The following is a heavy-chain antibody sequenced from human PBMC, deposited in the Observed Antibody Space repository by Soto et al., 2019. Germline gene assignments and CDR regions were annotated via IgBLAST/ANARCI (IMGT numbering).Heavy chain of an antibody. Sequence: ASVKVSCKASGYTFAGHYIHWVRQAPEQGPEWMGEIGPESGATRYAQKFQGRVTMTRDMSITTVYMELNDLSPDDTAVYYCGRGRSGQIVVFYWGQGTPVTVSS. J-gene: IGHJ4*02. CDR2: IGPESGAT. D-gene: IGHD1-26*01. V-gene: IGHV1-2*02. CDR3: GRGRSGQIVVFY. CDR1: GYTFAGHY.